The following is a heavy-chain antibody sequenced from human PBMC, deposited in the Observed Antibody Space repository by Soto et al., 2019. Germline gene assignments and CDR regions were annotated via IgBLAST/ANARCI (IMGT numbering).Heavy chain of an antibody. CDR1: GYTFTSYA. CDR3: AGTSCYSLYDH. Sequence: QVQLVQSGAEVKKPGASVKVSCKASGYTFTSYAMHWVRQAPGQRLEWMGWINAGNGNTKYSQKFQGRVTITRDTAACIAFMGLSSQRTEDTAVYYRAGTSCYSLYDHWGQGSLVTVSP. D-gene: IGHD3-3*01. V-gene: IGHV1-3*01. CDR2: INAGNGNT. J-gene: IGHJ4*02.